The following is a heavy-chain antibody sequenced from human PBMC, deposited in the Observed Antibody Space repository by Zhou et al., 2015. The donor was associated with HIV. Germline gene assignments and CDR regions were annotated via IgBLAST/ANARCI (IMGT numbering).Heavy chain of an antibody. J-gene: IGHJ3*01. Sequence: QVQLVQSGSELKKPGSSVKVSCKASGVTFKTNSISWVRQAPGQGLEWVGAIIPTFGTTNYAPSFRGRVTITADESTNTASMDLDSLTSDDTAVYYCARAFSSSWDALDLWGQGTVVIVSS. CDR3: ARAFSSSWDALDL. CDR2: IIPTFGTT. D-gene: IGHD2-2*01. CDR1: GVTFKTNS. V-gene: IGHV1-69*01.